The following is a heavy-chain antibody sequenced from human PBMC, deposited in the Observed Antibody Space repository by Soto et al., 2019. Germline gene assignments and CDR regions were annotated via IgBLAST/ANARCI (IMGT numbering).Heavy chain of an antibody. Sequence: GGSLRLSCAASGFTFSSYDMHWVRQATGKGLEWVSAIGTAGDTYYPGSVKGRFTISRENAKNSLYLQMNSLRAEDTAVYYCARSQFGELLYDYWSQGTLVTVSS. CDR2: IGTAGDT. CDR1: GFTFSSYD. V-gene: IGHV3-13*01. J-gene: IGHJ4*02. CDR3: ARSQFGELLYDY. D-gene: IGHD3-10*01.